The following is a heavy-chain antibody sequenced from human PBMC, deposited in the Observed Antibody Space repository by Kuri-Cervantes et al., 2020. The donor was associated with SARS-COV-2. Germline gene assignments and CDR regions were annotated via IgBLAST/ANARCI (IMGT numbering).Heavy chain of an antibody. J-gene: IGHJ6*02. CDR3: AREGIAVAGKYYGMDV. D-gene: IGHD6-19*01. V-gene: IGHV3-74*01. CDR1: GFTFSGHW. Sequence: GESLKISCAASGFTFSGHWIHWVRQAPGKGLVWVSRINPDGSYTNNADSVKGRFTLSRDNAKNSLYLQMNSLRAEDTAVYYCAREGIAVAGKYYGMDVWGQGTTVTVSS. CDR2: INPDGSYT.